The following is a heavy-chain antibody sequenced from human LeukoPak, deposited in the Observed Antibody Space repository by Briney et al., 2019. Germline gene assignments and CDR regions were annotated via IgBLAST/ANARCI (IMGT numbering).Heavy chain of an antibody. CDR2: IYYSGST. CDR1: GGSISSYY. CDR3: ARDPTLGYSGYDPSGYFDY. J-gene: IGHJ4*02. D-gene: IGHD5-12*01. Sequence: SETLSLTCTVSGGSISSYYWSWIRQPPGKGLEWIGYIYYSGSTNHNPSLKSRVTISVDTSKNQFSLKLSSVTAADTAVYYCARDPTLGYSGYDPSGYFDYWGQGTLVTVSS. V-gene: IGHV4-59*01.